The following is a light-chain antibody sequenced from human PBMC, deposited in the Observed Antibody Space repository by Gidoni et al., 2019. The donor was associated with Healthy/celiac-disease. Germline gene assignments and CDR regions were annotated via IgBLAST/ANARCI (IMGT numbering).Light chain of an antibody. CDR3: RQSYSTPGYT. J-gene: IGKJ2*01. V-gene: IGKV1-39*01. CDR2: AAS. CDR1: QSISNY. Sequence: DIQMTQSPSSLSASIGDRVTITCRASQSISNYLNWYQQKPGKAPKLLIYAASSLLSGVPSRMSGSGGWRDVTLIISSRLPEDVSAYYCRQSYSTPGYTFGGGTKLEIK.